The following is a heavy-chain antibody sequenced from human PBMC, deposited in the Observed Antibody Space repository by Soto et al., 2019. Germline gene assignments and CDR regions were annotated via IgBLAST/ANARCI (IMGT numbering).Heavy chain of an antibody. D-gene: IGHD1-20*01. V-gene: IGHV3-30-3*01. J-gene: IGHJ3*02. CDR2: ISYDGSNK. CDR3: ARDLDNWNDELGGAFDI. Sequence: GGSLRLSCAASGFTFSSYAMSWVRQAPGKGLEWVAVISYDGSNKYYADSVKGRFTISRDNSKNTLYLQMNSLRAEDTAVYYCARDLDNWNDELGGAFDIWGQGTMVTVSS. CDR1: GFTFSSYA.